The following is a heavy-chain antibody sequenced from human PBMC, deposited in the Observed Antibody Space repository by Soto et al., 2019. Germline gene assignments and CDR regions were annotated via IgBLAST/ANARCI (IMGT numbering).Heavy chain of an antibody. CDR1: GFTFSRYA. CDR3: AKGGFDS. V-gene: IGHV3-23*01. Sequence: EVQLLESGGGLVQPGGSLRLSCAASGFTFSRYAMSWVRQAPGKGLAWVSAISGSGGSTYYAGSVKGRFTISRDNSKNALYLQRNSLRAEDTAVYYCAKGGFDSWGNGTLVTVSS. J-gene: IGHJ4*01. CDR2: ISGSGGST.